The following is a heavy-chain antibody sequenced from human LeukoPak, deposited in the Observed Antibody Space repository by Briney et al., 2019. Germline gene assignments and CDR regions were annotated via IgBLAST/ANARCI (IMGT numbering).Heavy chain of an antibody. CDR3: ARGSTRDSSGWYGSGKWFDP. CDR2: INPNSGGT. CDR1: GYTFTDYY. J-gene: IGHJ5*02. Sequence: ASAKVSCKASGYTFTDYYMHWVRQAPGQGLEWMGWINPNSGGTNYAQNFQGRVTMTRDTSISTAFLELSSLRSDDTAVYYCARGSTRDSSGWYGSGKWFDPWGQGTLVTVPS. D-gene: IGHD6-19*01. V-gene: IGHV1-2*02.